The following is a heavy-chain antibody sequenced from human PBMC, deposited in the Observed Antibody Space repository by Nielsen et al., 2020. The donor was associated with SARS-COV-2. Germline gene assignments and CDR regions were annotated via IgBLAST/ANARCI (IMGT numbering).Heavy chain of an antibody. V-gene: IGHV4-59*01. CDR2: IYYSGST. J-gene: IGHJ4*02. CDR1: GGSISSYY. Sequence: SETLSLTCTVSGGSISSYYWSWIRQPPGKGLEWIGYIYYSGSTNYNPPLKSRVTISVDTSKNQFSLKLSSVTAADTAVYYCARGKGHYWGQGTLVTVSS. CDR3: ARGKGHY.